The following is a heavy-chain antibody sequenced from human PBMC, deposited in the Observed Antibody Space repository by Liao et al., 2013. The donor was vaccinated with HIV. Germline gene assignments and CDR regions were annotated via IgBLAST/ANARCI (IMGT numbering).Heavy chain of an antibody. CDR2: IYSSGST. J-gene: IGHJ5*02. Sequence: QVQLQESGPGLVRPSETLSLTCSVSGGSISGSYWSWIRQPAGKGLEWIGRIYSSGSTNYNPSLKSRVTISLDTSKHQXSLRLSSVTATDTAVYYCARDVVNWFDPWGQGPWSPSPQ. CDR3: ARDVVNWFDP. CDR1: GGSISGSY. D-gene: IGHD2-15*01. V-gene: IGHV4-4*07.